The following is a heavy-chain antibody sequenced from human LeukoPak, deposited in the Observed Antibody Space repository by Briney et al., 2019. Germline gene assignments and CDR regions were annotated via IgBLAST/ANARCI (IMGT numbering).Heavy chain of an antibody. CDR2: ISSSSSYM. CDR1: GFTSSSYS. D-gene: IGHD2-2*01. CDR3: ARLGYCSSTSCPNFDY. Sequence: GGSLRLSCAASGFTSSSYSMKWVRQAPGKGLEWVSSISSSSSYMYYADSVKGRFTISRDNAKNSLYLQMNSLRAEDTAVYYCARLGYCSSTSCPNFDYWGQGTLVTVSS. J-gene: IGHJ4*02. V-gene: IGHV3-21*01.